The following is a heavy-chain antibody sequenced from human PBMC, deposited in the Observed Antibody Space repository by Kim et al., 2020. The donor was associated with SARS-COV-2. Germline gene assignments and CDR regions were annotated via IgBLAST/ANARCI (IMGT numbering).Heavy chain of an antibody. Sequence: SETLSLTCAVYGGSFSGYYWSWIRQPPGPGLEWIGEINHSGSTNYNPSLKSRVTISVDTSKNQFSLKLSSVTPPDPAVYYFASGHNLVLMVYAMGYFDY. CDR1: GGSFSGYY. D-gene: IGHD2-8*01. V-gene: IGHV4-34*01. CDR2: INHSGST. CDR3: ASGHNLVLMVYAMGYFDY. J-gene: IGHJ4*01.